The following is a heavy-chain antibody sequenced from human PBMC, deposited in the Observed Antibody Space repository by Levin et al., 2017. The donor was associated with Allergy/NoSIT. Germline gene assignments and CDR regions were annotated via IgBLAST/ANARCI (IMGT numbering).Heavy chain of an antibody. V-gene: IGHV3-33*01. J-gene: IGHJ4*02. CDR3: ARDSLYSGYDGSFDY. CDR1: GFTFSSYG. D-gene: IGHD5-12*01. Sequence: GGSLRLSCAASGFTFSSYGMHWVRQAPGKGLEWVAVIWYDGSNKYYADSVKGRFTISRDNSKNTLYLQMNSLRAEDTAVYYCARDSLYSGYDGSFDYWGQGTLVTVSS. CDR2: IWYDGSNK.